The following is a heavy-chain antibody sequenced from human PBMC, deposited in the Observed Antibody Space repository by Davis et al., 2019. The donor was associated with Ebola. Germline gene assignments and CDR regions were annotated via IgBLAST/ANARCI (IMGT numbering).Heavy chain of an antibody. V-gene: IGHV1-2*02. J-gene: IGHJ4*02. CDR2: INPNSGGT. CDR3: ATADGRFLEWLSFDY. Sequence: AASVKVSCKASGYTFTGYYMHWVRQAPGQGLEWMGWINPNSGGTNYAQKFQGRVTMTEDTSTDTAYMELSSLRSEDTAVYYCATADGRFLEWLSFDYWGQGTLVTVSS. CDR1: GYTFTGYY. D-gene: IGHD3-3*01.